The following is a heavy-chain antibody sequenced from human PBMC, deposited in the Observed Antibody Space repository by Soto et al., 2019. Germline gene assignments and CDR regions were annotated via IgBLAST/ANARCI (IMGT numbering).Heavy chain of an antibody. Sequence: SETLSLTCTVSGGSISSGDYYWSWIRQPPGKGLEWIGYIYHSGSTYYNPSLKSRVTISVDRSKNQFSLKLSSVTAADTAVYYCASSQTTVTSYDYWGQGTLVTVSS. V-gene: IGHV4-30-2*01. J-gene: IGHJ4*02. CDR2: IYHSGST. CDR1: GGSISSGDYY. D-gene: IGHD4-17*01. CDR3: ASSQTTVTSYDY.